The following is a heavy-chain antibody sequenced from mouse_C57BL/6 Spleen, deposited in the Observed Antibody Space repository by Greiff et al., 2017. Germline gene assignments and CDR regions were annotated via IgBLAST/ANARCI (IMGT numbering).Heavy chain of an antibody. V-gene: IGHV1-69*01. Sequence: QVHVKQPGAELVMPGASVKLSCKASGYTFTSYWMHWVKQRPGQGLEWIGEIDPSDSYTNYNQKFKGKSTLTVDKSSSTAYMQLSSLTSEDSAVYYCARRGGNSAWFAYWGQGTLVTVSA. J-gene: IGHJ3*01. CDR2: IDPSDSYT. CDR1: GYTFTSYW. CDR3: ARRGGNSAWFAY.